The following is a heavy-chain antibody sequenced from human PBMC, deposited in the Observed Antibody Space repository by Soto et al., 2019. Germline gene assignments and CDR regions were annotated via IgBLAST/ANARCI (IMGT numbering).Heavy chain of an antibody. J-gene: IGHJ4*02. Sequence: SETLSLTCTVSGGSISSSSYYWGWIRQPPGKGLEWIASIYYSGYTYYNPSLQSRVSISVYTSRNQFSLKLSSVTAADTAVYYCARSRREAYAPRASFDYWGQGTPVTVSS. D-gene: IGHD4-17*01. CDR1: GGSISSSSYY. V-gene: IGHV4-39*01. CDR2: IYYSGYT. CDR3: ARSRREAYAPRASFDY.